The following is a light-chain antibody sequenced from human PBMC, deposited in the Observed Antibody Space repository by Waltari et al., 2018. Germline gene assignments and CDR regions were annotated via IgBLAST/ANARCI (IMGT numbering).Light chain of an antibody. V-gene: IGLV1-47*01. J-gene: IGLJ2*01. Sequence: QSVLSQPPSASGTPGQRVTISCSGSNYNIGNNFVYWYHQLPGTAPKLLIYRNNQRPSGVPVRFSGSNSGTSASLAISGLRSEDEADYYCASWDGSLGGVIFGGGTKLTVL. CDR2: RNN. CDR1: NYNIGNNF. CDR3: ASWDGSLGGVI.